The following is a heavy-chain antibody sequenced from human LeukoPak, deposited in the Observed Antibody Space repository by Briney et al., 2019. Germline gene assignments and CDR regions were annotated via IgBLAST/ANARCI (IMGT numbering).Heavy chain of an antibody. CDR1: GFTFSDYE. CDR3: ARDGSGWQLRPDTSHL. D-gene: IGHD6-19*01. J-gene: IGHJ3*01. CDR2: ISDRGTTI. Sequence: GGSLRLSCTASGFTFSDYEMNWVRQAPGKGLEWVSYISDRGTTIFYADSEKGRFTISRDNFRNSLYLQMNSLSADDTGIYYCARDGSGWQLRPDTSHLWGQGTMVTLSS. V-gene: IGHV3-48*03.